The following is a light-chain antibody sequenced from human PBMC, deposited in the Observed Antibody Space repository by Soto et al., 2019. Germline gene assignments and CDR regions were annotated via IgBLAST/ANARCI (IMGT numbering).Light chain of an antibody. CDR3: QKYSSAPT. CDR2: AAS. CDR1: QGISNY. J-gene: IGKJ1*01. V-gene: IGKV1-27*01. Sequence: DIQMIQSPSSLSAAVGDRVTITCRASQGISNYLAWYRQKPGKVPDLLISAASTLQSGVPSRFSGSGSGTDFTLTISSLQPEDVATYYCQKYSSAPTFGQGTKVDIK.